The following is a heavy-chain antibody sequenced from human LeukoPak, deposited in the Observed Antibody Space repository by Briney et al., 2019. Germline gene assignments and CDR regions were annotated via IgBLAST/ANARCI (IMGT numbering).Heavy chain of an antibody. CDR3: ARDKGSSGYYRTYYFDY. V-gene: IGHV1-69*05. CDR1: GGTFSSYA. D-gene: IGHD3-22*01. Sequence: SVKVSCKASGGTFSSYAISWVRQAPGQGLEWMGRIIPIFGTGNYAQKFQDRVTITTDESTSTAYMELSSLRSEDTAVYYCARDKGSSGYYRTYYFDYWGQGTLVTVSS. J-gene: IGHJ4*02. CDR2: IIPIFGTG.